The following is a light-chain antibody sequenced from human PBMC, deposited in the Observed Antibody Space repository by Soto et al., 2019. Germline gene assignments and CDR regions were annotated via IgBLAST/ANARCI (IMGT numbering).Light chain of an antibody. CDR3: SSFTSNRIYV. CDR1: NNDIGTYDY. Sequence: QSALTQPTSLSGSPGQSIPISCSGNNNDIGTYDYVSWYQQHPGRAPRLLIHGVTTRPSGISGRFSASKSGLTASLTISGLQPEDEADYYCSSFTSNRIYVFGPGTKLTVL. V-gene: IGLV2-14*03. CDR2: GVT. J-gene: IGLJ1*01.